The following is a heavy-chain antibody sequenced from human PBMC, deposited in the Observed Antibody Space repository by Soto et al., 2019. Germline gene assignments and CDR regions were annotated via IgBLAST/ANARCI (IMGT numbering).Heavy chain of an antibody. J-gene: IGHJ3*02. V-gene: IGHV1-69*01. Sequence: QVQLVQSGAEVKKPGSSVKVSCKASGGTFSSYAISWVRQAPGQGLEWMGGIIPIFGTANYAQKFQGRVTSTADESTSKAYMELSSLRSEYTAVYYCASSIALGQEAFDIWGQGTMVTVSS. D-gene: IGHD6-6*01. CDR3: ASSIALGQEAFDI. CDR2: IIPIFGTA. CDR1: GGTFSSYA.